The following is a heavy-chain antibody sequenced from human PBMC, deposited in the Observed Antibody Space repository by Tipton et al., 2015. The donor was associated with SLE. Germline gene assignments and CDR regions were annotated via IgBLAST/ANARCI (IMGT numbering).Heavy chain of an antibody. D-gene: IGHD2-2*01. CDR1: GGSISSYY. Sequence: GLVKPSETLSLTCTVSGGSISSYYWSWIRQAAGKGLEWIGHIYTSGSTTYNPSRRSRVTRSLDTSKNQFSLKLSSVTAEDTAVYYCARVPAFYYSYMDVWGKGTTVTVSS. CDR3: ARVPAFYYSYMDV. V-gene: IGHV4-4*07. CDR2: IYTSGST. J-gene: IGHJ6*03.